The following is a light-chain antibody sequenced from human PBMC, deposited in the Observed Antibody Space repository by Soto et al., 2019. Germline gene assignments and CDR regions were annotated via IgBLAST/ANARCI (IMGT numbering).Light chain of an antibody. CDR2: EGS. J-gene: IGKJ4*01. V-gene: IGKV3-11*01. CDR1: QSVSSY. Sequence: DIVLTQSPATLSLSPGQTATLSCRASQSVSSYLAWYQQKAGQAPRLLIYEGSNRATGIPARFSGSGSGTDFTLTISSLEPEDFAVYYCQQRSNWPPVFGGGTKVDI. CDR3: QQRSNWPPV.